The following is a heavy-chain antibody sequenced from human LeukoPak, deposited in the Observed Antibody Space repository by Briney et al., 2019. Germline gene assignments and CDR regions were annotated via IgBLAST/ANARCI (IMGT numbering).Heavy chain of an antibody. CDR1: GYSFTSYW. CDR3: ATHMTMVRDRGVGDY. D-gene: IGHD3-10*01. V-gene: IGHV5-51*01. Sequence: GESLKISCKGSGYSFTSYWIGWVRQMPGKGLEWMGIIYPGDSDTRYSPSFQGQVTISADKSISTAYLQWSSLKASDTAMYYCATHMTMVRDRGVGDYWGQGTLVTVSS. J-gene: IGHJ4*02. CDR2: IYPGDSDT.